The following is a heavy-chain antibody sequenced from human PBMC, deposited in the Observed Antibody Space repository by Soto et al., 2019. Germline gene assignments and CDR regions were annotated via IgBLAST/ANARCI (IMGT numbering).Heavy chain of an antibody. CDR1: GLTFRNHW. D-gene: IGHD6-19*01. Sequence: VGSGILYCAASGLTFRNHWMSCVRQVPWKWLEWVVNIKQDGSERYYMASVRGRLTASRDKDKNSLYLQMNSLRDEEPAVYFWARGTYSDGWISDYWGQGSLVTVSS. CDR3: ARGTYSDGWISDY. J-gene: IGHJ4*01. V-gene: IGHV3-7*01. CDR2: IKQDGSER.